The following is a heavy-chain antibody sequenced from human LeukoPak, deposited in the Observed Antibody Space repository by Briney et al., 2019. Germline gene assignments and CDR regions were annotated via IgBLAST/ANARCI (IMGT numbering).Heavy chain of an antibody. CDR3: ASYPKGYSWFDP. Sequence: SSETLSLTCTVSGGSISSYYWSWIRQPPGKRLEWIGYIYYSGSTNYNPSLKSRVTISVDTSKNQFSLKLSSVTAADTAVYYCASYPKGYSWFDPWGQGTLVTVSS. CDR1: GGSISSYY. V-gene: IGHV4-59*01. J-gene: IGHJ5*02. CDR2: IYYSGST.